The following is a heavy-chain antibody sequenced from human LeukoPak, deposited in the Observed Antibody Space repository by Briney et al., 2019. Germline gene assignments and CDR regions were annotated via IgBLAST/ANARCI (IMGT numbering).Heavy chain of an antibody. J-gene: IGHJ4*02. V-gene: IGHV4-4*02. D-gene: IGHD3-10*01. CDR3: AKDRVDGSGSQFDS. CDR2: IYHSGST. CDR1: GGSISSSNW. Sequence: PSETLSLTCAVSGGSISSSNWWSWVRQPPGKGLEWIGEIYHSGSTNYNPSLKSRVTISVDTSKNQFSLKLSSVTAADTAVYYCAKDRVDGSGSQFDSWGQGSLVTVSS.